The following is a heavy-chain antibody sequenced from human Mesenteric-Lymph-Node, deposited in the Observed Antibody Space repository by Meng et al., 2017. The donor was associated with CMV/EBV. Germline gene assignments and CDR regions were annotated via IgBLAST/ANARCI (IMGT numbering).Heavy chain of an antibody. D-gene: IGHD3-16*01. CDR3: ARLMFGGNYYYYGMDV. J-gene: IGHJ6*02. CDR2: ISSSGSTI. V-gene: IGHV3-48*03. Sequence: GGSLRLSCAASGFTFSSYEMNWVRQAPGKGLEWVSYISSSGSTIYYADSVKGRFTISRDNAKNSLYLQMNSLRAEDTAVYYCARLMFGGNYYYYGMDVWGQGTTVTVSS. CDR1: GFTFSSYE.